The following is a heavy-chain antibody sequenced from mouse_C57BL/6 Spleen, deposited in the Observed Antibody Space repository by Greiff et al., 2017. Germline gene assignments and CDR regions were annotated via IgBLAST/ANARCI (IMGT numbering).Heavy chain of an antibody. V-gene: IGHV1-26*01. CDR2: INPNNGGT. CDR3: ARSGYDYDAWFAY. J-gene: IGHJ3*01. CDR1: GYTFTDYY. D-gene: IGHD2-4*01. Sequence: EVQLQQSGPELVKPGASVKISCKASGYTFTDYYMNWVKQSHGKSLEWIGDINPNNGGTSYNQKFKGKATLTVDKSSSTAYMELRSLTSEDSAVYYCARSGYDYDAWFAYWGQGTLVTVSA.